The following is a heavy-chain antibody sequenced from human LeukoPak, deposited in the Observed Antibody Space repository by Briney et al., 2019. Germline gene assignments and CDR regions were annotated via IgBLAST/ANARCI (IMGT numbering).Heavy chain of an antibody. J-gene: IGHJ4*02. D-gene: IGHD3-22*01. Sequence: GGSLTLSCEASGFTFSTSAVSWVRQAPGKGLEWVSGISGSGGSTYYADSVKGRFTISRDNSKNTLYLQMTSLRAEDTAVYYCAKDQVWIVVGSFDYWGQGTLVTVSS. V-gene: IGHV3-23*01. CDR3: AKDQVWIVVGSFDY. CDR1: GFTFSTSA. CDR2: ISGSGGST.